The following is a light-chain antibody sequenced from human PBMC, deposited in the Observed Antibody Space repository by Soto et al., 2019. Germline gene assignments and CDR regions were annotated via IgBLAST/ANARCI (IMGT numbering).Light chain of an antibody. CDR3: QSYDSSLRVV. Sequence: QSALTQPPSASGSPGQSVTISCTGTSSDVGGYNYVSWYQQHPGKAPKLMIYEVSKRPSGVPDRFSGSKSGNTASLTVSGLQAEDEADYYCQSYDSSLRVVFGGGTQLTVL. CDR1: SSDVGGYNY. J-gene: IGLJ2*01. CDR2: EVS. V-gene: IGLV2-8*01.